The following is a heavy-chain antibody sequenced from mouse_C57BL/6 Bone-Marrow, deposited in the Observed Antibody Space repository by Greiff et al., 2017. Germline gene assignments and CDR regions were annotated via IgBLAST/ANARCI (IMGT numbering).Heavy chain of an antibody. CDR2: IYPGDGDT. D-gene: IGHD1-1*01. V-gene: IGHV1-80*01. CDR3: APNYYGSSWYFDV. J-gene: IGHJ1*03. CDR1: GYAFSSYW. Sequence: VQLQQSGAELVKPGASVKISCKASGYAFSSYWMNWVKQRPGKGLEWIGQIYPGDGDTNYNGKFKGKATLTADKSSSTAYMQLSSLTSEDSAVYFCAPNYYGSSWYFDVWGTGTTVTVSS.